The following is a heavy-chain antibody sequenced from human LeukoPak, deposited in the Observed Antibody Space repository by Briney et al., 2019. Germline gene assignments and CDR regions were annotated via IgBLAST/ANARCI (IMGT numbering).Heavy chain of an antibody. V-gene: IGHV1-8*01. CDR1: GYTFTSYD. D-gene: IGHD3-22*01. CDR3: ARVTYYYDSSGYYSLRY. J-gene: IGHJ4*02. Sequence: GASVKVSFTASGYTFTSYDINWVGQAAGQGGEGMGWMNPNSGNTGYAQKFQGRVTMTRNTSISTAYMELSSLRSEDTAVYYCARVTYYYDSSGYYSLRYWGQETLVTVSS. CDR2: MNPNSGNT.